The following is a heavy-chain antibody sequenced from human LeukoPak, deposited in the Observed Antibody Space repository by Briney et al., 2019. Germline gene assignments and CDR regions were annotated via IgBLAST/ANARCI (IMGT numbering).Heavy chain of an antibody. Sequence: GGSLRLSCAASGFTFSSYSMNWVRQAPGKGLEWVSYITYSGSTIYYADSVKGRFTISRDNAKNSLYLQMNSLRAEDTAVYHCAELGITMIGGVWGKGTTVTISS. J-gene: IGHJ6*04. CDR2: ITYSGSTI. V-gene: IGHV3-48*04. CDR3: AELGITMIGGV. CDR1: GFTFSSYS. D-gene: IGHD3-10*02.